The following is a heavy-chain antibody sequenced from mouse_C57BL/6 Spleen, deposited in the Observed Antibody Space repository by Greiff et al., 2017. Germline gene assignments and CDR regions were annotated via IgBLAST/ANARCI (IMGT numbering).Heavy chain of an antibody. V-gene: IGHV5-17*01. Sequence: EVQVVESGGGLVKPGGSLKLSCAASGFTFSDYGMHWVRQAPEKGLEWVAYISSGSSTIYYADTVKGRFTISRDNAKNTLFLQMTSLRSEDTAMYYCARHDGYYASMDYWGQGTSVTVSS. CDR3: ARHDGYYASMDY. CDR1: GFTFSDYG. J-gene: IGHJ4*01. CDR2: ISSGSSTI. D-gene: IGHD2-3*01.